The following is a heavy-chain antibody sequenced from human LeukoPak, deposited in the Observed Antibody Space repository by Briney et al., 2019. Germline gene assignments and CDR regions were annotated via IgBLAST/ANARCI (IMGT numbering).Heavy chain of an antibody. D-gene: IGHD3-10*01. CDR2: IRYDGSNK. CDR1: GFTFSTYG. CDR3: AKDRCYYGSESYPIEAFDV. Sequence: GGSLRLSCAASGFTFSTYGMHWVRQAPGKELEWVAFIRYDGSNKYYAESVKGRFTISRDNSKNTLYVQMNSLRTEDTAVYYCAKDRCYYGSESYPIEAFDVWGQGTMVSVS. V-gene: IGHV3-30*02. J-gene: IGHJ3*01.